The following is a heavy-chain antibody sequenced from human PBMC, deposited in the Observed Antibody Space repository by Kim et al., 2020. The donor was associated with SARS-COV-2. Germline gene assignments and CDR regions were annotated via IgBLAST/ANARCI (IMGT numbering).Heavy chain of an antibody. J-gene: IGHJ4*02. CDR3: AKDIPQLLTKTDYGDHFDY. D-gene: IGHD4-17*01. V-gene: IGHV3-30*18. Sequence: GGSLRLSCAASGFTFSSYGMHWVRQAPGKGLEWVAVISYDGSNKYYADSVKGQFTISRDNSKNTLYLQMNSLRAEDTAVYYCAKDIPQLLTKTDYGDHFDYWGQGTLVTVSS. CDR2: ISYDGSNK. CDR1: GFTFSSYG.